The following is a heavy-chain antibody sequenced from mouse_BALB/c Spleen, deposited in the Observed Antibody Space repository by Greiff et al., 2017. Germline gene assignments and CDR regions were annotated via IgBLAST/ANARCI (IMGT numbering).Heavy chain of an antibody. CDR1: GFAFSSYD. CDR3: ARRYGNYADWYFDV. J-gene: IGHJ1*01. D-gene: IGHD2-1*01. Sequence: EVMLVESGGGLVKPGGSLKLSCAASGFAFSSYDMSWVRQTPEKRLEWVAYISSGGGSTYYPDTVKGRFTISRDNAKNTLYLQMSSLKSEDTAMYYCARRYGNYADWYFDVWGAGTTVTVSS. V-gene: IGHV5-12-1*01. CDR2: ISSGGGST.